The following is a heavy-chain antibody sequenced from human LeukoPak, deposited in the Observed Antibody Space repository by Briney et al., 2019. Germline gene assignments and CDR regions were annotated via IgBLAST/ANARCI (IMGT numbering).Heavy chain of an antibody. Sequence: GGSLRLSCAASGFTFSSYSMSWVRQAPGKGLDWVANINQDGSEKYYVDSVKGRFTISRDNAKNSLYLRMNSLRAEDTAVYYCARDRVWTVLYWGQGTLVTVSS. CDR3: ARDRVWTVLY. CDR2: INQDGSEK. J-gene: IGHJ4*02. V-gene: IGHV3-7*01. D-gene: IGHD6-13*01. CDR1: GFTFSSYS.